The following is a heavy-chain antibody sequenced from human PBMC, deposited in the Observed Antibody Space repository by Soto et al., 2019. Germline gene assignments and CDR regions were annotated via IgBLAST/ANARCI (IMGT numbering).Heavy chain of an antibody. CDR2: IWYDGSKR. Sequence: QEQLVESGGGVVQPGRSLRLSCAASGFSFRNYGIHWVRQAPGKGLDWVAVIWYDGSKRYYADSVRGRITISRDNSGNTVQLQMDSLRAEDAAVYYCARAWGSCVHYSCLDVWGQGTTVVVS. D-gene: IGHD2-2*01. CDR3: ARAWGSCVHYSCLDV. CDR1: GFSFRNYG. J-gene: IGHJ6*02. V-gene: IGHV3-33*01.